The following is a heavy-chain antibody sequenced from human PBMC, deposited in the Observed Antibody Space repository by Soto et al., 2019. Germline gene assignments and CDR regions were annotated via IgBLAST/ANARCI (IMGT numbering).Heavy chain of an antibody. CDR3: AKDEFWRYFDY. CDR1: GFTFSSYS. Sequence: GGSLRLSCAASGFTFSSYSISWVRQAPGKGLEWVSAISGSGVSTYYADSVKGRFTISRDNSKNTLYLQMNSLRAEDTAVYYCAKDEFWRYFDYWGQGTLVTVSS. CDR2: ISGSGVST. V-gene: IGHV3-23*01. J-gene: IGHJ4*02. D-gene: IGHD3-3*01.